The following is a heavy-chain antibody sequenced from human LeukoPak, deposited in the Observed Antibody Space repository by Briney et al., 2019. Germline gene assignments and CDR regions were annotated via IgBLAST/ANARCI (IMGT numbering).Heavy chain of an antibody. D-gene: IGHD2-21*02. J-gene: IGHJ4*02. CDR2: IRTKANNYAT. V-gene: IGHV3-73*01. CDR1: GFTFSGST. Sequence: GGSLRLSCAASGFTFSGSTVHWVRQASGKGLDWVGHIRTKANNYATAYAASVKGRFTISRDDSKNTAYMQMNSLKIEDTAVYYCSRHEALPGDYWGQGTLVTVSS. CDR3: SRHEALPGDY.